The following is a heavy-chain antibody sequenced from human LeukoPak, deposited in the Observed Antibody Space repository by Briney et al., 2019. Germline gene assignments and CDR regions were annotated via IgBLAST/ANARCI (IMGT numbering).Heavy chain of an antibody. Sequence: GGSLRLSCAAPGFTFSSYWMSWVRQAPGKGLEWVANIKQDGSEKYYVDSVRGRFTISRDNAKNSLYLQMNSLRAEDTAVYYCARGGSYGGKMIYWGQGTLVTVSS. CDR2: IKQDGSEK. J-gene: IGHJ4*02. CDR3: ARGGSYGGKMIY. V-gene: IGHV3-7*01. CDR1: GFTFSSYW. D-gene: IGHD4-23*01.